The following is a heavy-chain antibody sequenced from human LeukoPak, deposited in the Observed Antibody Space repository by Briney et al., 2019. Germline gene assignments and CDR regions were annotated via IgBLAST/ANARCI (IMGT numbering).Heavy chain of an antibody. CDR1: GFTFSSYA. Sequence: GGSLRLSCAASGFTFSSYAMSWVRQAPGKGLEWVSSISSSSSYIYYADSVKGRFTISRDNAKNSLYLQMNSLRAEDTAVYYCARDYMGSEFDYWGQGTLVTVSS. D-gene: IGHD6-25*01. CDR2: ISSSSSYI. J-gene: IGHJ4*02. CDR3: ARDYMGSEFDY. V-gene: IGHV3-21*01.